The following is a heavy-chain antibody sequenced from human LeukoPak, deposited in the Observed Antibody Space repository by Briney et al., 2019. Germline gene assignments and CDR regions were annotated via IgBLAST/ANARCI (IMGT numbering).Heavy chain of an antibody. CDR1: GGSISSGSYY. D-gene: IGHD6-6*01. V-gene: IGHV4-61*02. J-gene: IGHJ1*01. Sequence: SETLSLTCTVSGGSISSGSYYWSWIRQPAGKGLEWIGRIYTSGSTNYNPSLKSRVTISVDTSKNQFSLKLSSVTAADTAVYYCARGIAARPVYFQHWGQGTLVTVSS. CDR3: ARGIAARPVYFQH. CDR2: IYTSGST.